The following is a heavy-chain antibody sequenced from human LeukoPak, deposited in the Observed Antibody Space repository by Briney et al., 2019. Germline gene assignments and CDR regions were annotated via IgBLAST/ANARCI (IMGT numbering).Heavy chain of an antibody. Sequence: GGSLRLSCAASGFTFSSYAMSWVRQAPGRGLEWVSIISGSGGSTYYAGSVKGRFTISRDNSKNTLYLQMNSLRAEDTAIYYCAKDLAPHTIFGVAIHYWGQGTLVTVSS. CDR2: ISGSGGST. CDR1: GFTFSSYA. V-gene: IGHV3-23*01. D-gene: IGHD3-3*01. J-gene: IGHJ4*02. CDR3: AKDLAPHTIFGVAIHY.